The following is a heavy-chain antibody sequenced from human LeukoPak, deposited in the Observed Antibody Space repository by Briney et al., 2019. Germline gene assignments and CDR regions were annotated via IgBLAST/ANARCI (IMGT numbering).Heavy chain of an antibody. CDR3: ARDHPSSGWWGWYYGMDV. CDR1: GFTFSSNY. D-gene: IGHD6-19*01. V-gene: IGHV3-53*01. J-gene: IGHJ6*02. Sequence: GGSLRLSCAASGFTFSSNYMSWVRQAPGKGLEWVSVIYSGGSTYYADSVKGRFTISRDNSKNTLYLQMNSLRAEDTAVYYCARDHPSSGWWGWYYGMDVWGQGTTVTVSS. CDR2: IYSGGST.